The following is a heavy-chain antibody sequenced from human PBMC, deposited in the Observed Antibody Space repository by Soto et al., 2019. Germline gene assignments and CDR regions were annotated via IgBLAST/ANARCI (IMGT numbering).Heavy chain of an antibody. CDR3: ARHNGPLYVGYYYDMDV. D-gene: IGHD3-16*01. Sequence: SETLSLTCTVSGGSISSRGYYWSWIRQHPGKGLEWIGSIYYSGYTYYNPSLKSRVTISVDTSKNQFSLKLSSVTAADTAVYYCARHNGPLYVGYYYDMDVWGQGTTVT. CDR1: GGSISSRGYY. V-gene: IGHV4-39*01. J-gene: IGHJ6*02. CDR2: IYYSGYT.